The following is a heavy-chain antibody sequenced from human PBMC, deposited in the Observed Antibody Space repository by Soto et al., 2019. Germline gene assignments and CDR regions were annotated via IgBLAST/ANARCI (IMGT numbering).Heavy chain of an antibody. Sequence: PSETLSLTCTVSGGSISSSSYYWGWIRQPPGKGLEWIGSIYFSGNTYYNPSLKSRVTISVDTSNNQLSLQLDSVTPDDTAVYYCARLIGNSWLDSWGQGTLVTVSS. J-gene: IGHJ5*01. CDR1: GGSISSSSYY. CDR2: IYFSGNT. V-gene: IGHV4-39*01. CDR3: ARLIGNSWLDS.